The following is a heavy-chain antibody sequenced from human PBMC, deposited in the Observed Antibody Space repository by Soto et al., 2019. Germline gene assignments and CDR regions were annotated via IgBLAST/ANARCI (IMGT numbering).Heavy chain of an antibody. Sequence: SQTLSITCAVYVGSFSGSYWSWIRQPPGKGLEWIGEINHSGSTNYNPSLKSRVTISVDTSKNQFSLKLSSVTAADTAVYYCASKREVCTSTSCYGWSYGMDVWRQGTTVTVSS. D-gene: IGHD2-2*01. CDR1: VGSFSGSY. J-gene: IGHJ6*02. CDR2: INHSGST. CDR3: ASKREVCTSTSCYGWSYGMDV. V-gene: IGHV4-34*01.